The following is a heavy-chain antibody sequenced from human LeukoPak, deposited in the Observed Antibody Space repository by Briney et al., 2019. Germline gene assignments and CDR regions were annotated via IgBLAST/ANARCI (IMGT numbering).Heavy chain of an antibody. D-gene: IGHD2-21*01. V-gene: IGHV4-4*09. CDR2: IYTSGTT. Sequence: PSETLSLTCTVSDDSIHYYYLTWIRQPPGKGLEWVGYIYTSGTTNYNPSLKSRVTMSLDTSKNQFSLRLSSVTAADTAVYYCARHSDIWPVSWFDPWGRGILVTVSS. CDR1: DDSIHYYY. CDR3: ARHSDIWPVSWFDP. J-gene: IGHJ5*02.